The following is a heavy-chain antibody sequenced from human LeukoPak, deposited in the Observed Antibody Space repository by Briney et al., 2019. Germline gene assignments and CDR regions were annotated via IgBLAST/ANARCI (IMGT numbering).Heavy chain of an antibody. Sequence: GASVKVSCKASGYSFTSNVISWVRQAPGQGLEWMGGIIPIFGTANCAQKFQGRVTITADESTSTAYMELSSLRSEDTAVYYCATWDAFDIWGQGTMVTVSS. V-gene: IGHV1-69*13. CDR1: GYSFTSNV. J-gene: IGHJ3*02. CDR3: ATWDAFDI. CDR2: IIPIFGTA.